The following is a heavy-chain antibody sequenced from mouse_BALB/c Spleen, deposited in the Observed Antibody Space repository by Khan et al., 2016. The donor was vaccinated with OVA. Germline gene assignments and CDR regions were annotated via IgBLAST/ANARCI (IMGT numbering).Heavy chain of an antibody. CDR3: ARSVTITTVVATDFDY. D-gene: IGHD1-1*01. CDR1: GYSITSDYA. CDR2: ISYSGRT. J-gene: IGHJ2*01. Sequence: EVQLQESGPGLVKPSQSLSLTCTVTGYSITSDYAWNWIRQFPGNKLEWMGYISYSGRTSYNPXLKSRISITRDTSKNQFFLQLNSVTTEDTATYYCARSVTITTVVATDFDYWGQGTTLTVSS. V-gene: IGHV3-2*02.